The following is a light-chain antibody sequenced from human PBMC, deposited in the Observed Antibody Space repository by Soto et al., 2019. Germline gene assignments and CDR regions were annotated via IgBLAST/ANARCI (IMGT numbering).Light chain of an antibody. CDR1: SSNIGARYD. CDR2: GNN. V-gene: IGLV1-40*01. Sequence: QSVLTQPPSVSGAPGQRVTISCTGSSSNIGARYDVHWYQQLPGTAPKLLIYGNNNRPSGVPDRFSGSKSGTSASLAITGLQAEDEADYYCQSHDSSLSGSVFGGGTQLTVL. CDR3: QSHDSSLSGSV. J-gene: IGLJ2*01.